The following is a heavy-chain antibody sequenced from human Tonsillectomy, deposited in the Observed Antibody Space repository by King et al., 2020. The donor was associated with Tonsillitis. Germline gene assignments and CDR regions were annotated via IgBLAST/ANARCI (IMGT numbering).Heavy chain of an antibody. D-gene: IGHD5-18*01. J-gene: IGHJ4*02. CDR3: ARARGYSYGFDF. CDR2: ISYDGSNK. Sequence: VQLVESGGGVVQPGRSLRLSCAASGFTFSNFAMLWVRQAPGKGLEWVAVISYDGSNKFYADSVKGRFTISRDNSKNTLWLQMNSLRAEDTAVYYCARARGYSYGFDFWGQGTLVTVSS. CDR1: GFTFSNFA. V-gene: IGHV3-30*01.